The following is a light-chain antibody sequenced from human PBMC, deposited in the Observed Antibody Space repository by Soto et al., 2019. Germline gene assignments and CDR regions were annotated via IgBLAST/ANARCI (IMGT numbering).Light chain of an antibody. CDR1: ESVYINS. CDR3: QQYGASPFT. J-gene: IGKJ3*01. Sequence: DIVLTQSPGTLSLSPGESATLSCKASESVYINSFAWYYQKPGQPPRLLIYGASTMATGTPDRFSGSGSGTDFVLSINRLEVEDSGMYYCQQYGASPFTFGPGTRVDIK. V-gene: IGKV3-20*01. CDR2: GAS.